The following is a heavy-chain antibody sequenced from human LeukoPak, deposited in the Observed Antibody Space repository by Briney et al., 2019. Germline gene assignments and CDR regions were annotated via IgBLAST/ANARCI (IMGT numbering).Heavy chain of an antibody. CDR3: ARGPMDSGYTYFDY. V-gene: IGHV4-59*01. J-gene: IGHJ4*02. CDR1: GGSISSYY. CDR2: FSYSGST. D-gene: IGHD5-12*01. Sequence: ASETLSLTCTVSGGSISSYYWSWIRQPPGKVLEWIGYFSYSGSTNYTPSLKSRVTISIDTSKNQFSLKLSSVTAADTAMYYCARGPMDSGYTYFDYWGQGTLVSVAS.